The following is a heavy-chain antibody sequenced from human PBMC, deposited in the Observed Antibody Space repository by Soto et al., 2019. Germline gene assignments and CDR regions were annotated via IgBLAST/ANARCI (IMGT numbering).Heavy chain of an antibody. CDR2: INPTNGDT. Sequence: QVQLVQSGAEVKKPGASVKVSCKASGYTFTEYYMHWMRQAPGQGLEWMGWINPTNGDTNYAHNFQDRVTMTRDASISTAYMELSSLTSDDTAVYYCTGGPSSGAFDYWGQGSLVAVSS. CDR3: TGGPSSGAFDY. CDR1: GYTFTEYY. J-gene: IGHJ4*02. D-gene: IGHD3-22*01. V-gene: IGHV1-2*02.